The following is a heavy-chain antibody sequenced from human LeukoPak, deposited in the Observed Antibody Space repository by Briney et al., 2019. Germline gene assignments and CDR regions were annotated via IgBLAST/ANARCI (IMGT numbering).Heavy chain of an antibody. J-gene: IGHJ5*02. CDR1: GYTFTSYD. V-gene: IGHV1-8*01. D-gene: IGHD6-13*01. CDR2: MSPNSGNT. Sequence: GASVKVSCKASGYTFTSYDINWVRQATGQGLEWMGWMSPNSGNTGYAQKFQGRVTMTWNTSIRTAYMELSSLRSEDTAMYYCARGTIAAAGIDVFDPWGQGTLVTVSS. CDR3: ARGTIAAAGIDVFDP.